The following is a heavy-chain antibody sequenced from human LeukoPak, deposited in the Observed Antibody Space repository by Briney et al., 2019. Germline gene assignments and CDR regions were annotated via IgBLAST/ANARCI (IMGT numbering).Heavy chain of an antibody. D-gene: IGHD6-13*01. CDR1: GFTLSTYA. V-gene: IGHV3-23*01. CDR2: ISGSGTST. J-gene: IGHJ4*02. CDR3: AKDPVIAAAGSGWYYFDY. Sequence: AGGSLRLSCAASGFTLSTYAMSWVRLAPGKGLEWVSTISGSGTSTYYADSVKGRFTISRDSSKSTLFLQMDSLRDEDSAVYYCAKDPVIAAAGSGWYYFDYWGQGTLVTVSS.